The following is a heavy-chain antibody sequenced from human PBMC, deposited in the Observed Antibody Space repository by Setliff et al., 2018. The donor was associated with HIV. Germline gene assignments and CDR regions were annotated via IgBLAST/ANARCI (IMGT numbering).Heavy chain of an antibody. Sequence: SETLSLTCSVSGGSISSCGYYWSWIRQHPGKGLDWIGRVYYSGSTDYNPPLQSRATLSIDTSKNQFSLKLTSVLAADTTIYYCARGPFVLRFLERLVYFDYWGQGKLVTVSS. D-gene: IGHD3-3*01. J-gene: IGHJ4*02. V-gene: IGHV4-31*02. CDR1: GGSISSCGYY. CDR3: ARGPFVLRFLERLVYFDY. CDR2: VYYSGST.